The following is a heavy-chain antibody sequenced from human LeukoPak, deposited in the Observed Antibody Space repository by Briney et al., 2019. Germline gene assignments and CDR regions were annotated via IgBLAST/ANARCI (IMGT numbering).Heavy chain of an antibody. J-gene: IGHJ4*02. V-gene: IGHV3-15*01. CDR3: TTDGSTTLSNTFDY. Sequence: GGSLRLSCAASGFTFSDAWMNWVRLAPGKGLEWVGRIKSRNRGETVDYAAPVKGRFTISRDDSKTTVYLQMNSLKTEDTAIYHCTTDGSTTLSNTFDYWGQGTLVTVSS. CDR2: IKSRNRGETV. CDR1: GFTFSDAW. D-gene: IGHD1-26*01.